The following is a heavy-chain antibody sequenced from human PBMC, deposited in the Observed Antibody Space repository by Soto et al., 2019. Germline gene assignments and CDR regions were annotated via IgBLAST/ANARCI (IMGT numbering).Heavy chain of an antibody. CDR3: ARVGYYYDSSGQASYYYGMDV. V-gene: IGHV1-69*13. Sequence: SVKVSCKASGGTFSSYAISWVRQAPGQGLEWMGGIIPIFGTANYAQKFQGRVTITADESMSTAYMELSSLRSEDTAVYYCARVGYYYDSSGQASYYYGMDVWGQGTTVTVSS. CDR2: IIPIFGTA. D-gene: IGHD3-22*01. CDR1: GGTFSSYA. J-gene: IGHJ6*02.